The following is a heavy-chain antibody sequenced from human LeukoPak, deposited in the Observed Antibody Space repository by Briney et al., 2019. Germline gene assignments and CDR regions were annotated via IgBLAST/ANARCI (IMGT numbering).Heavy chain of an antibody. V-gene: IGHV4-34*01. D-gene: IGHD6-13*01. CDR3: ARGEAAGPSGGY. J-gene: IGHJ4*02. Sequence: PSETLSLTCAVYGGSFSGYYWSWIRQPPGEGLEWIGEINHSGSTNYNPSLKSRVTISVDTSKNQFSLKLSSVTAADTAVYYCARGEAAGPSGGYWGQGTLVTVSS. CDR2: INHSGST. CDR1: GGSFSGYY.